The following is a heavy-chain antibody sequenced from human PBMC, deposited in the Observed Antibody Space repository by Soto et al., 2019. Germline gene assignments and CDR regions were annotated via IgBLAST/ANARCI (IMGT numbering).Heavy chain of an antibody. CDR2: ISSSSSYI. CDR3: ARGPPYGHYGMDV. J-gene: IGHJ6*02. Sequence: LGLSCAASGFTFRSNSMNWVRQAPGKGLEWVSSISSSSSYIYYADSVKGRFTISRDNAKNSLYLQMNSLRAEDTAVYYCARGPPYGHYGMDVWGQGTTVTDSS. CDR1: GFTFRSNS. V-gene: IGHV3-21*01. D-gene: IGHD4-17*01.